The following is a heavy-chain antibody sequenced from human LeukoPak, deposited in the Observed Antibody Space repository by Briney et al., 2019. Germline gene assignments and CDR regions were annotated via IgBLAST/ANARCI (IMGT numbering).Heavy chain of an antibody. D-gene: IGHD1-20*01. Sequence: PSETVSLTCTVSGGSISSYYWSWIRQPPGKGLEWIGYIYYSGSTNYNPSLKSRVTISVDTSKNQFSLKLSSVTAADTAVYYCARLRGGNWNYYYGMDVWGQGTTITVSS. CDR2: IYYSGST. J-gene: IGHJ6*02. CDR1: GGSISSYY. V-gene: IGHV4-59*08. CDR3: ARLRGGNWNYYYGMDV.